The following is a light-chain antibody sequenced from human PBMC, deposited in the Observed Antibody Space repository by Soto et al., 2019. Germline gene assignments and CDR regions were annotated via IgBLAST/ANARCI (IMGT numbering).Light chain of an antibody. CDR1: QSVSSN. Sequence: EIVMTQSPATLCVSPGERATLSCRASQSVSSNLAWYQQKPGQAPRLLIFGASTRATGIPARFSGSGSVTEFTLTISSLQSFFFAVYYCQQQNNLPPRFCHGPNSEIK. CDR2: GAS. CDR3: QQQNNLPPR. V-gene: IGKV3-15*01. J-gene: IGKJ1*01.